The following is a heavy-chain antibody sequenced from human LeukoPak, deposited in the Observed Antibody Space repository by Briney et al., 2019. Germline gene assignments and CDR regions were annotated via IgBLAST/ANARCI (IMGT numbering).Heavy chain of an antibody. J-gene: IGHJ6*02. CDR1: GFTFSNAW. V-gene: IGHV3-15*01. Sequence: PGGSLRLSCAASGFTFSNAWMSWVRQAPGKGREWVGRIKSKTDGGTTDYAAPVKGRFTISRDDSKNTLYLQMNSLKTEDTAVYYCTTKHTAIDYYYGMDVWGQGTTVTVSS. CDR3: TTKHTAIDYYYGMDV. D-gene: IGHD5-18*01. CDR2: IKSKTDGGTT.